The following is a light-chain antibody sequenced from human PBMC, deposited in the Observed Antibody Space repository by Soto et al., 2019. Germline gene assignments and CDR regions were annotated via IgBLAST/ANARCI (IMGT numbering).Light chain of an antibody. J-gene: IGKJ4*01. CDR1: QSISSW. CDR3: QQYNDYSIT. V-gene: IGKV1-5*03. CDR2: KAS. Sequence: DIQMTQSPSTLSASVGDRVTITCRASQSISSWLAWYQQKPGKAPKLLIYKASSLKSGVPSRFSGSGSGTEFTLTISSLQTDDFAPYYCQQYNDYSITFGGGTKVEIK.